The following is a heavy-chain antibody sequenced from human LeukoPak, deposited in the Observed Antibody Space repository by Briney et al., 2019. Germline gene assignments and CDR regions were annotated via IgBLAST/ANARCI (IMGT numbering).Heavy chain of an antibody. V-gene: IGHV3-66*03. CDR3: ARDRAALQDWVEFDP. D-gene: IGHD3/OR15-3a*01. Sequence: GGSLRLSCSVSGFRFSDYYMSWVRQAPGKGLEWVGLIRDSGEAFYADFVRGRFAISRDESENTLYLQMNSLRVEDTAVYFCARDRAALQDWVEFDPWGQGTPVIVSS. CDR2: IRDSGEA. CDR1: GFRFSDYY. J-gene: IGHJ5*02.